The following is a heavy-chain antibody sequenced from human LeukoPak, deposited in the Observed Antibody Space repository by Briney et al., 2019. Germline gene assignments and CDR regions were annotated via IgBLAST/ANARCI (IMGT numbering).Heavy chain of an antibody. J-gene: IGHJ4*02. Sequence: PGRSLRLSCAASGFTFDDYAMHWARQAPGKGLEWVSGILRNSGSIGYADSVKGRFTISRDDAKNSLYLQMNSLRAEDTALYYCVKDGGRDTAAAYYWGQGTPVSVSS. CDR1: GFTFDDYA. D-gene: IGHD6-13*01. V-gene: IGHV3-9*01. CDR2: ILRNSGSI. CDR3: VKDGGRDTAAAYY.